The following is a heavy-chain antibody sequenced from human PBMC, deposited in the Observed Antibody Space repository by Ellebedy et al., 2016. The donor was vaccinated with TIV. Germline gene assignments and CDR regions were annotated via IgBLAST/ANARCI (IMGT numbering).Heavy chain of an antibody. CDR2: IKSKTDGGTT. V-gene: IGHV3-15*01. CDR3: TIRIVGAPYYFDY. CDR1: GFTFSNAW. J-gene: IGHJ4*02. D-gene: IGHD1-26*01. Sequence: GGSLRLFCAASGFTFSNAWMSWVRQAPGKGLEWVGRIKSKTDGGTTDYAAPVKGRFTISRDDSKNTLYLQMNSLKTEDTAVYYCTIRIVGAPYYFDYWGQGTLVTVSS.